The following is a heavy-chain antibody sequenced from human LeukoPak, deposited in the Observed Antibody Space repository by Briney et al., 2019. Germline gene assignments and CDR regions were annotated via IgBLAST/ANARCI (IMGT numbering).Heavy chain of an antibody. CDR3: ARDRITGNPPTGRRGG. J-gene: IGHJ4*02. V-gene: IGHV3-11*04. Sequence: PGGSLRLSCAASGFTFSDYYMSWIRQAPGKGLEWVSYISSSGSTIYYADSVKGRFTISRDNAKNSLYLQMNSLRAEDTAVYYCARDRITGNPPTGRRGGWGQGTLVTVSS. CDR1: GFTFSDYY. CDR2: ISSSGSTI. D-gene: IGHD1-20*01.